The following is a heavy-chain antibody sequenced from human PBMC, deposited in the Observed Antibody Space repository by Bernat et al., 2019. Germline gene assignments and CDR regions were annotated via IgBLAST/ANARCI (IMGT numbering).Heavy chain of an antibody. D-gene: IGHD1-14*01. J-gene: IGHJ3*02. V-gene: IGHV3-30-3*01. CDR1: GFTFSSYA. Sequence: QVQLVESGGGVVQPGRSLRLSCEASGFTFSSYAMHWVRQAPGKGLEWVAVISYDGTNEYYVYSVRGRFTISRDNPKNTVYLEMNSLRAEDTAVYYCAREEVYYDAFDIWGQGTMVTVSS. CDR3: AREEVYYDAFDI. CDR2: ISYDGTNE.